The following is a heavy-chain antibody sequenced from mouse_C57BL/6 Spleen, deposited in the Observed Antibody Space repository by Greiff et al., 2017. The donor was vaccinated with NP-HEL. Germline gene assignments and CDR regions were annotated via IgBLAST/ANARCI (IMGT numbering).Heavy chain of an antibody. CDR2: IYPGSGST. J-gene: IGHJ2*01. D-gene: IGHD2-4*01. CDR1: GYTFTSYW. V-gene: IGHV1-55*01. Sequence: QVQLQQSGAELVKPGASVKMSCKASGYTFTSYWITWVKQRPGQGLEWIGDIYPGSGSTNYNEKFKSKATLTVDTSSSTAYMQLSSLTSEDSAVYYCARGYYDYPYYFDYWGQGTTLTVSS. CDR3: ARGYYDYPYYFDY.